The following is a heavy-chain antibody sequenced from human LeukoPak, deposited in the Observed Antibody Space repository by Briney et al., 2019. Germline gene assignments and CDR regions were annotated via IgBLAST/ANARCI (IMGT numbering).Heavy chain of an antibody. J-gene: IGHJ6*02. CDR1: GFTFSSNS. Sequence: GGSLRLSCAASGFTFSSNSMNWVRQAPGKGLEWVAVISYDGSNKYYADSVKGRFTISRDNSKNTLYLQMNSLRAEDTAVYYCAKGASPRNYDFWSGYYYYYGMDVWGQGTTVTVSS. V-gene: IGHV3-30*18. D-gene: IGHD3-3*01. CDR2: ISYDGSNK. CDR3: AKGASPRNYDFWSGYYYYYGMDV.